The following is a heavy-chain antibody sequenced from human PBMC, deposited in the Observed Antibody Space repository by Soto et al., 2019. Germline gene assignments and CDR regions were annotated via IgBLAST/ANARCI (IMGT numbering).Heavy chain of an antibody. D-gene: IGHD6-25*01. CDR2: INAGNGNT. CDR3: ARAALYGYDY. J-gene: IGHJ4*02. CDR1: GYTFTSYA. V-gene: IGHV1-3*01. Sequence: ASVKVSCKASGYTFTSYAMHWVRQAPGQRLEWMGWINAGNGNTKYSQKFQGRFTISRDNARNSLYLQMNSLRDEDTAAYYCARAALYGYDYWGQGTPVTVSS.